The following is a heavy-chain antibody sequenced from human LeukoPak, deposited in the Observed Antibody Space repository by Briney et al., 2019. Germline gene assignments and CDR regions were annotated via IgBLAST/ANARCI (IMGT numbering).Heavy chain of an antibody. CDR3: ARSRGYSGSYKVYYFDY. CDR1: GYTFTSYG. J-gene: IGHJ4*02. V-gene: IGHV1-18*01. CDR2: ISAYNDNT. D-gene: IGHD1-26*01. Sequence: ASVKVSCKASGYTFTSYGISWVRQAPGQGLEWMGWISAYNDNTNYAQKLQGRVTMTTDTSTSTAYMELRSLRSDDTAVYYCARSRGYSGSYKVYYFDYWGQGTLVTVSS.